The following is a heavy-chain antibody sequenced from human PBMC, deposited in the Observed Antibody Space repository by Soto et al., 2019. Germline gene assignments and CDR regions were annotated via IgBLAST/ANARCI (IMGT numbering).Heavy chain of an antibody. J-gene: IGHJ4*02. V-gene: IGHV3-30*18. Sequence: GGSLRLSCAAPGFTFSSYGMHWVRQAPGKGLEWVAVISYDGSNKYYADSVKGRFTISRDNSKNTLYLQMNSLRAEDTAVYYCAKDRSSGYYLDYWGQGTLVTVSS. D-gene: IGHD3-22*01. CDR3: AKDRSSGYYLDY. CDR1: GFTFSSYG. CDR2: ISYDGSNK.